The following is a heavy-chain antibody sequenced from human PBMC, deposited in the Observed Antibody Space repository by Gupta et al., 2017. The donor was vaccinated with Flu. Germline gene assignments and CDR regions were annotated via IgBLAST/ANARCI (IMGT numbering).Heavy chain of an antibody. CDR1: SNYG. CDR2: ISSSSSYI. D-gene: IGHD6-19*01. Sequence: SNYGMNWGRQAPGKGLEWVSSISSSSSYIYYADSVKGRFTISRHNAKNFVYLRMNSRRAEDTAVYYWARAWDVTVAGTCDYWGQGTLVTVSS. V-gene: IGHV3-21*01. J-gene: IGHJ4*02. CDR3: ARAWDVTVAGTCDY.